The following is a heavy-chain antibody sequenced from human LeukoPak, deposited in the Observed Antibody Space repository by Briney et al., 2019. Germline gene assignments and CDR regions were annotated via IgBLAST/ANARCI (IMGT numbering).Heavy chain of an antibody. CDR2: INHSGST. J-gene: IGHJ4*02. CDR1: GGSISSYY. V-gene: IGHV4-34*01. Sequence: SETLSLTCTVSGGSISSYYWSWIRQPPGKGLEWIGEINHSGSTNYNPSLKSRVTISVDTSKNQFSLKLSSVTAADTAVYYCARMTGDFRFDYWGQGTLVTVSS. D-gene: IGHD7-27*01. CDR3: ARMTGDFRFDY.